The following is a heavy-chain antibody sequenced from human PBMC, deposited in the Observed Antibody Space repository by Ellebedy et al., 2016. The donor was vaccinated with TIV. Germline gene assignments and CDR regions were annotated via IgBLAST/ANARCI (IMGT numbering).Heavy chain of an antibody. CDR2: ISGSGGSP. D-gene: IGHD5-12*01. CDR1: GFTFRSYA. V-gene: IGHV3-23*01. Sequence: PGGSLRLSCAASGFTFRSYAMSWVRQAPGKGLEWVSSISGSGGSPYYADSVKGRFTISRDNSKNTLYLQMNSLRAEDTAVYYCAKDYSGLRGLDVWGQGTMVIVSS. CDR3: AKDYSGLRGLDV. J-gene: IGHJ6*02.